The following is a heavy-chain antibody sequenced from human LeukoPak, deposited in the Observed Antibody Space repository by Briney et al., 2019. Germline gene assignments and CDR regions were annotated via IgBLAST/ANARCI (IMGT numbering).Heavy chain of an antibody. Sequence: QSGGSLRLSCAASGFTFSSYSMSWVRQAPGKGLEWVSYISSTSSTIYYADSVKGRFTISRDNAKNSLYLQMNSLRDDDTALYYCARSGNYDCWGQGTLVTVSS. D-gene: IGHD1-1*01. J-gene: IGHJ4*02. V-gene: IGHV3-48*02. CDR3: ARSGNYDC. CDR2: ISSTSSTI. CDR1: GFTFSSYS.